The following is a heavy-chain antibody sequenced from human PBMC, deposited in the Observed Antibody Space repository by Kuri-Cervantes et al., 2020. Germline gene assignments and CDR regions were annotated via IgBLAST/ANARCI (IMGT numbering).Heavy chain of an antibody. V-gene: IGHV3-43*01. D-gene: IGHD3-22*01. CDR3: ARDPTLGMIVVVSDAFDI. Sequence: GESLKISCAASGFTFDDYTMHWVRQAPGKGLEWVSLISWDGGSTYYADSVKGRFTISRDNSKNSLYLQMNSLRAEDTAVYYCARDPTLGMIVVVSDAFDIWGQGTMVTVSS. CDR2: ISWDGGST. CDR1: GFTFDDYT. J-gene: IGHJ3*02.